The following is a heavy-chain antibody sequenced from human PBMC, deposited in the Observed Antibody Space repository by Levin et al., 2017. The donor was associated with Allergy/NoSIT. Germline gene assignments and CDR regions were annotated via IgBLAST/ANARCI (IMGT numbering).Heavy chain of an antibody. D-gene: IGHD6-13*01. V-gene: IGHV4-31*03. CDR2: IYYSGST. CDR1: GGSISSGGYY. Sequence: SETLSLTCTVSGGSISSGGYYWSWIRQHPGKGLEWIGYIYYSGSTYYNPSLKSRVTISVDTSKNQFSLKLSSVTAADTAVYYCARGRSWGAAARDWGQGTLVTVSS. CDR3: ARGRSWGAAARD. J-gene: IGHJ4*02.